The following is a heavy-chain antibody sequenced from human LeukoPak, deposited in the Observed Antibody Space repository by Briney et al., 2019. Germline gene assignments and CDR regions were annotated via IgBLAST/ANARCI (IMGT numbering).Heavy chain of an antibody. Sequence: PSQALSLTCTVSGGSISSGDFYWSWIRQHPGKGLEWIGYIYYSGTTYYSPSLKSRFTISLDTTKNQFSLKLSSVTAADTAVYYCARALGTGWSQKEWGQGTLSPSPQ. CDR1: GGSISSGDFY. J-gene: IGHJ4*02. D-gene: IGHD6-19*01. CDR2: IYYSGTT. V-gene: IGHV4-31*03. CDR3: ARALGTGWSQKE.